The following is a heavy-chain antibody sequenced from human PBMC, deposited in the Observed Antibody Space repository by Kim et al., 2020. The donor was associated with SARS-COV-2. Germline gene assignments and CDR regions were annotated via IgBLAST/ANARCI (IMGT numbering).Heavy chain of an antibody. CDR3: ASGVRWLTD. Sequence: STIYYADSVKGRFTISRDNAKNSLYLQMNSLRAEDTAVYYCASGVRWLTDWGQGTLVTVSS. J-gene: IGHJ4*02. CDR2: STI. V-gene: IGHV3-48*03. D-gene: IGHD5-12*01.